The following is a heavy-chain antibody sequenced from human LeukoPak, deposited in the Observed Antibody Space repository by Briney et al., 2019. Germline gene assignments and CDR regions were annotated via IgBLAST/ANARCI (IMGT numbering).Heavy chain of an antibody. D-gene: IGHD6-13*01. J-gene: IGHJ5*02. CDR3: ARDQSIAAAGWFDP. V-gene: IGHV4-31*11. Sequence: PSGTLSLTCAVSGGSISSGGYYWSWIRQHPGKGLEWIGYIYYSGSTYYNPSLKSRVTISVDTSKNQFSLKLSSVTAADTAVYYCARDQSIAAAGWFDPWGQGTPVTVSS. CDR1: GGSISSGGYY. CDR2: IYYSGST.